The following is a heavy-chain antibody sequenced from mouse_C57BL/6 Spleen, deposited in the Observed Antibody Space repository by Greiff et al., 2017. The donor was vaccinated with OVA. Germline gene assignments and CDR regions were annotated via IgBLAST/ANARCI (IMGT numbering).Heavy chain of an antibody. CDR1: GYTFTDYN. CDR2: INPNNGGT. J-gene: IGHJ1*03. CDR3: ARGTDYGSSYGYFDV. Sequence: VQLQQSGPELVKPGASVKMSCKASGYTFTDYNMHWVKQSPGKSLEWIGYINPNNGGTSYNQKFKGTATLTVHKSSSTAYMELRSLTSEDAAVYYCARGTDYGSSYGYFDVWGTGTTVTVSS. V-gene: IGHV1-22*01. D-gene: IGHD1-1*01.